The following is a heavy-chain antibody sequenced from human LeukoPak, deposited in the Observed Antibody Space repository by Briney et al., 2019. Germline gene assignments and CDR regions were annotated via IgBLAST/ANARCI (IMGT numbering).Heavy chain of an antibody. CDR3: AKINGYTIGWIDY. CDR1: GFTFVSYA. CDR2: ISGSGGST. Sequence: GGSLRLSCAASGFTFVSYAMSWVRQAPGKGLEWVSGISGSGGSTSYADSVEGRFTISRDNSKNTVYLQMSSLRLDDTAIYYCAKINGYTIGWIDYWGQGTLVTVSS. J-gene: IGHJ4*02. V-gene: IGHV3-23*01. D-gene: IGHD6-19*01.